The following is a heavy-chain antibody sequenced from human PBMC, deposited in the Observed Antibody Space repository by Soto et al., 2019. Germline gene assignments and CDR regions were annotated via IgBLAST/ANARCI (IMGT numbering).Heavy chain of an antibody. V-gene: IGHV4-30-4*01. CDR3: ARGMREYYYDSSGSSDLGPGGDY. D-gene: IGHD3-22*01. CDR1: GGSISSGDYY. Sequence: PSETLSLTCTVSGGSISSGDYYWSWIRQPPGKGLEWIGYIYYSGSTYYNPSLKSRVTISVDTSKNQFSLKLSSVTAADTAVYYCARGMREYYYDSSGSSDLGPGGDYWGQGTLVTV. J-gene: IGHJ4*02. CDR2: IYYSGST.